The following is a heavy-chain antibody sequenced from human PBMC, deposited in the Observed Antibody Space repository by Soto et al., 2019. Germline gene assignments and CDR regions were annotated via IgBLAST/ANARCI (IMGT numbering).Heavy chain of an antibody. D-gene: IGHD3-22*01. CDR3: ARVPRYYDSSGYYSDALDI. V-gene: IGHV6-1*01. J-gene: IGHJ3*02. CDR2: TYYRSKWYN. CDR1: GDSVSSNSAA. Sequence: SQTLSLTCAISGDSVSSNSAAWNWIRQSPSRGLEWLGRTYYRSKWYNDYAVSVKSRITINPDTSKNQFSLQLNSVTPEDTAVYYCARVPRYYDSSGYYSDALDIWGQGTMVTVSS.